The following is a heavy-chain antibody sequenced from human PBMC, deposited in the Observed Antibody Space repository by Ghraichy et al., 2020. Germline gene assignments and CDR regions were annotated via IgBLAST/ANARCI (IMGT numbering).Heavy chain of an antibody. J-gene: IGHJ2*01. CDR3: AKSYPSHTIVVVPAVKNWYFDL. CDR1: GFTFDDYA. D-gene: IGHD2-2*01. CDR2: ISWNSGSI. V-gene: IGHV3-9*01. Sequence: GGSLRLSCAASGFTFDDYAMHWVRQAPGKGLEWVSGISWNSGSIGYADSVKGRFTISRDNAKNSLYLQMNSLRAEDTALYYCAKSYPSHTIVVVPAVKNWYFDLWGRGTLVTVSS.